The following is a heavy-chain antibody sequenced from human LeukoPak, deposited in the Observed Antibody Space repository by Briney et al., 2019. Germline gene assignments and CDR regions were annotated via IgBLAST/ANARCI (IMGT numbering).Heavy chain of an antibody. CDR3: ARQSFAPFQVGPETPIES. CDR2: IYYSGST. CDR1: GGSISSSNW. J-gene: IGHJ4*02. Sequence: SGTLSLTCAVSGGSISSSNWWSWVRQPPGKGLEWIGYIYYSGSTNYNPSLKSRVTISVDTSKNQFSLKLSSVTAADTAVYYCARQSFAPFQVGPETPIESWGQGTLVTVSS. D-gene: IGHD1-26*01. V-gene: IGHV4-4*02.